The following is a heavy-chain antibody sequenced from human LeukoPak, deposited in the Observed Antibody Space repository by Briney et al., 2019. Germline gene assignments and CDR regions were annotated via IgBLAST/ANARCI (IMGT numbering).Heavy chain of an antibody. J-gene: IGHJ5*02. V-gene: IGHV4-39*07. CDR1: GGSISSSSYY. CDR3: ARDLGDCSSTSCNPLGWFDP. CDR2: IYHSGST. D-gene: IGHD2-2*01. Sequence: SETLSLTCTVSGGSISSSSYYWGWIRQPPGKGLEWIGSIYHSGSTYYNPSLKSRVTISVDTSKNQVSLKLSSVTAADTAVYYCARDLGDCSSTSCNPLGWFDPWGQGTLVTVSS.